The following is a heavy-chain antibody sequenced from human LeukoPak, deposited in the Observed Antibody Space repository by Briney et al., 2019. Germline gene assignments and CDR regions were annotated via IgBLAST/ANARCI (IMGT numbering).Heavy chain of an antibody. V-gene: IGHV4-34*01. CDR2: VNESGGT. J-gene: IGHJ5*02. Sequence: SETLSLTCAVYIDSFSNYHWNWIRQTPAKGMEWIGEVNESGGTNISPSLRSRVILSVDTSKNQFSLKLISVTVADTAVYYCARVDSAVAGRAFDPWGQGTLVTVSS. CDR3: ARVDSAVAGRAFDP. D-gene: IGHD6-19*01. CDR1: IDSFSNYH.